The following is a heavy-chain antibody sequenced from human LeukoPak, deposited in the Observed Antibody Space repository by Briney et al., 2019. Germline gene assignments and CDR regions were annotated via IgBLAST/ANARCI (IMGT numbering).Heavy chain of an antibody. Sequence: PSETLSLTCTVSGGSISSSSYYWSWIRQPPGKGLEWIGYIYYSGSTNYNPSLKSRVTISVDTSKNQFSLKLNSVTAADTAVYYCARGSYGKDYWGQGTLVTVSS. D-gene: IGHD5-18*01. CDR2: IYYSGST. CDR3: ARGSYGKDY. CDR1: GGSISSSSYY. V-gene: IGHV4-61*01. J-gene: IGHJ4*02.